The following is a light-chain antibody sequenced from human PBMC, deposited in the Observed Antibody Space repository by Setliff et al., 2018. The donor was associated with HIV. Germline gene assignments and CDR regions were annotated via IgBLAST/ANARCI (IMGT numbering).Light chain of an antibody. V-gene: IGKV4-1*01. CDR3: QQYYSSPLT. CDR2: WAS. CDR1: QNLLSTSTNKNY. Sequence: DIVMTQFPDSLAVSLGERATFNCRSSQNLLSTSTNKNYLAWYQLKPRQPPKLLISWASTREFGVPDRFSGSGSGTDFTLTISRLQAEDVAVYFCQQYYSSPLTFGGGTKVDIK. J-gene: IGKJ4*01.